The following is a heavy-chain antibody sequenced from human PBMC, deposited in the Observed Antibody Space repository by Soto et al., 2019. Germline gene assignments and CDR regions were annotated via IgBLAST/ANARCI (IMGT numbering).Heavy chain of an antibody. CDR2: INHGGIT. CDR1: GGSFGGYF. V-gene: IGHV4-34*02. CDR3: ARQGAVTVMFYYHGMDV. Sequence: QVQLQQWGAGLLKPSETLSLTCDVYGGSFGGYFWSWIRQPLGKGLEWIGEINHGGITNYNPSLKSRITISVDTSKNQFSLKLSSVTAADAAVYYCARQGAVTVMFYYHGMDVWGQGTSVTVSS. J-gene: IGHJ6*02. D-gene: IGHD2-21*02.